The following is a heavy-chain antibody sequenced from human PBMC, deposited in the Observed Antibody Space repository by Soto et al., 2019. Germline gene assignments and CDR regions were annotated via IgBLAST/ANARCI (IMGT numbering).Heavy chain of an antibody. CDR3: AKDYKYYYDSSGYYYVRNFYYGMDV. CDR1: GFTFDDYG. D-gene: IGHD3-22*01. CDR2: ISYSSSYI. V-gene: IGHV3-21*01. J-gene: IGHJ6*02. Sequence: PGGSLRLSCAASGFTFDDYGMSWVRQAPGKGLEWVSSISYSSSYIFYADSVKGRFTISRDNAKNSLYLQMNSLRAEDTAVYYCAKDYKYYYDSSGYYYVRNFYYGMDVWGQGTTVTVSS.